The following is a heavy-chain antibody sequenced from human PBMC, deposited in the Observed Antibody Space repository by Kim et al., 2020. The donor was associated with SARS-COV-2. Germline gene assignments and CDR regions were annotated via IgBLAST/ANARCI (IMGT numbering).Heavy chain of an antibody. V-gene: IGHV3-30*18. D-gene: IGHD1-26*01. CDR2: ISYDGSNK. Sequence: GGSLRLSCAASGFTFSSYGMHWVRQAPGKGLEWVAVISYDGSNKYYADSVKGRFTISRDNSKNTLYLQMNSLRAEDTAVYYCAKGKLRENYYYGMDVWGQGTTVTVSS. CDR3: AKGKLRENYYYGMDV. J-gene: IGHJ6*02. CDR1: GFTFSSYG.